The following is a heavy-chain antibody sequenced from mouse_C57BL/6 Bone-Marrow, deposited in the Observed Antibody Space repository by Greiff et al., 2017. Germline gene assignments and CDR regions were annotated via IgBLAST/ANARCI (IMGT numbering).Heavy chain of an antibody. D-gene: IGHD1-1*01. CDR2: IDPSDSYT. J-gene: IGHJ2*01. CDR3: ARDYYGSSYWSYYFDY. Sequence: QVQLQQPGAELVMPGASVKLSCKASGYTFTSYWMHWVKQRPGQGLEWIGEIDPSDSYTNYNQKFKGKSTLTVAKSSSTAYMQLSSLTSEDSAVYYCARDYYGSSYWSYYFDYWGQGTTLTVSS. V-gene: IGHV1-69*01. CDR1: GYTFTSYW.